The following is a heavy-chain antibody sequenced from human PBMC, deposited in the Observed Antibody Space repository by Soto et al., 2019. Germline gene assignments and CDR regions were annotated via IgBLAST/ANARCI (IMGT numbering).Heavy chain of an antibody. J-gene: IGHJ4*02. CDR2: ISWNSATI. CDR1: GFAFDDYA. CDR3: VREKINYNYFDY. D-gene: IGHD1-7*01. V-gene: IGHV3-9*01. Sequence: EVQLVESGGGLVQPGRSLRLSCAASGFAFDDYAMYWVRQAPGKGLEWVSGISWNSATIAYADSVKGRFTISRDNAKKSLYLQMNSLRADDTGLYYCVREKINYNYFDYWGQGTLVTVSS.